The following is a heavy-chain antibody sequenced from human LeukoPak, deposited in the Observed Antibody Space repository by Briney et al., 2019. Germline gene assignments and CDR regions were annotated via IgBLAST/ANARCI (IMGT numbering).Heavy chain of an antibody. Sequence: GGSLRLSCGGSGFTLSSYWMSWVRQAPGKGLEWVAYIKADGSETYYVDSVRGRFTISRDSAKNSLLLQMNSLRAEDTAVYYCAKDKRGSSGWYDHWGQGSLVIVSS. CDR3: AKDKRGSSGWYDH. CDR2: IKADGSET. D-gene: IGHD6-19*01. J-gene: IGHJ5*02. V-gene: IGHV3-7*01. CDR1: GFTLSSYW.